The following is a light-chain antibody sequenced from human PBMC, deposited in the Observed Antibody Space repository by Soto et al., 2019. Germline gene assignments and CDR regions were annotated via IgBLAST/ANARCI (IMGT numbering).Light chain of an antibody. Sequence: EILLTEYPATVSLSPGEGATVCGRSSRSVSNYLAWYPQNPGQAPRRLITDASNRATGIPARFSGSGSGTDFTLTISSLEPEDFAVYYCQQRSNWLTFGGGTKV. CDR2: DAS. J-gene: IGKJ4*01. CDR1: RSVSNY. CDR3: QQRSNWLT. V-gene: IGKV3-11*01.